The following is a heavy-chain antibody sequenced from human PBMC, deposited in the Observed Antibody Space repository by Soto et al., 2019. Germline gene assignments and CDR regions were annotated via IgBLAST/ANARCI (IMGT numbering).Heavy chain of an antibody. Sequence: QVQLQESGPGLVKPSETLSLTCTVSGGSISSYYWSWIRQPPGKGLEWIGYIYYSGSTYYNPSLKSRVTISVDTSKNQFSLKLSSVTAADTAVYYCARALVVYHRREFDPWGQGTLVTVSS. CDR1: GGSISSYY. D-gene: IGHD2-15*01. V-gene: IGHV4-59*12. CDR2: IYYSGST. CDR3: ARALVVYHRREFDP. J-gene: IGHJ5*02.